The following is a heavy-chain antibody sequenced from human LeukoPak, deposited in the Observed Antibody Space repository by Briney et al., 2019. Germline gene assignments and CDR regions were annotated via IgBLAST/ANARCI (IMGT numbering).Heavy chain of an antibody. D-gene: IGHD6-6*01. CDR2: IYYSGST. CDR1: GGSISSSSYY. CDR3: ARDMSSSLFNWFDP. V-gene: IGHV4-39*07. J-gene: IGHJ5*02. Sequence: SSETLSLTCTVSGGSISSSSYYWGWIRQPPGKGLEWIGSIYYSGSTYYNPSLKSRVTISVDTSKNQFSLKLSSVTAADTAVYYCARDMSSSLFNWFDPWGQGTLVTVSS.